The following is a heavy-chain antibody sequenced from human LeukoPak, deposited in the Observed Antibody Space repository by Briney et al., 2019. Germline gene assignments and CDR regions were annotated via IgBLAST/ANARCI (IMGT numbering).Heavy chain of an antibody. V-gene: IGHV3-15*01. CDR1: GFTFSNAW. D-gene: IGHD3-9*01. CDR2: IKSKTDGGTT. Sequence: GGSLRLSCAASGFTFSNAWMSWVRQAPGKGLEWGGRIKSKTDGGTTDYAAPVKGRFTISRDDSKNTLYLQMNSLKAEDTAVYYCTTEYGGDWLFSYFDYWGQGTLVTVSS. J-gene: IGHJ4*02. CDR3: TTEYGGDWLFSYFDY.